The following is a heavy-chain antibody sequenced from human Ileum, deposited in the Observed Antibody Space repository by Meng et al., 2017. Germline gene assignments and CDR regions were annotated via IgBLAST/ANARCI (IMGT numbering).Heavy chain of an antibody. V-gene: IGHV4-31*03. CDR2: IYDSGRT. CDR3: VRGGTAYFDY. D-gene: IGHD1-1*01. CDR1: GGSISSGGYY. J-gene: IGHJ4*02. Sequence: QVQLQASGPGLVLPSQTMSFTCTVSGGSISSGGYYWSWIRQHPGKCLEWIGYIYDSGRTYYIPSLKSRIAISGDTSKNQFSLNLSSVTAADTAVYYCVRGGTAYFDYWGQGTLVTVSS.